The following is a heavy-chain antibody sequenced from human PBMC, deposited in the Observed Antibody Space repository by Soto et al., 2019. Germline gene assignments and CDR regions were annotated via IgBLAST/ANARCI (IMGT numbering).Heavy chain of an antibody. J-gene: IGHJ6*03. CDR3: AREGGCSSTSCYYYYYYYMDV. CDR1: GFTFSSYS. V-gene: IGHV3-21*01. CDR2: ISSSSSYI. D-gene: IGHD2-2*01. Sequence: EVQLVESGGGLVKPGGSLRLSCAASGFTFSSYSMNWVRQAPGKGLEWVSSISSSSSYIYYADSVKGRFTISRDNAKNSLYLQMNSLRVEDTAVYYCAREGGCSSTSCYYYYYYYMDVWGKGTTVTVSS.